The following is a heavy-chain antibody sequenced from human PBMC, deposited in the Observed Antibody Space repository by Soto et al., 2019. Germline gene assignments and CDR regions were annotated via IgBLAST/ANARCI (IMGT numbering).Heavy chain of an antibody. CDR2: INPNGGST. V-gene: IGHV1-46*01. CDR3: ARDHGGSYFDYYYGMDV. J-gene: IGHJ6*02. D-gene: IGHD1-26*01. CDR1: ADTFTSYY. Sequence: ASVKVSCKAPADTFTSYYIHWVRQAPGHGLEWMGIINPNGGSTRFAQTCQGRITMTTDTSTSTVYMELRSLRSEDTAVYYCARDHGGSYFDYYYGMDVWGQGTTVTVSS.